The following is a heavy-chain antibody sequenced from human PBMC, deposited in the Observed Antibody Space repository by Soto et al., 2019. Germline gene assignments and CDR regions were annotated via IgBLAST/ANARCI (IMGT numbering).Heavy chain of an antibody. V-gene: IGHV1-8*01. Sequence: ASAKVSCKASGYTFTSYDINWVRQATGQGLEWMGWMNPNSGNTGYAQKFQGRVTMTRNTSISTAYMELSSLRSEDTAVYYCARGSWTNSTTKYYYYYYMDVWGKGTTVPVSS. CDR2: MNPNSGNT. CDR3: ARGSWTNSTTKYYYYYYMDV. J-gene: IGHJ6*03. D-gene: IGHD1-1*01. CDR1: GYTFTSYD.